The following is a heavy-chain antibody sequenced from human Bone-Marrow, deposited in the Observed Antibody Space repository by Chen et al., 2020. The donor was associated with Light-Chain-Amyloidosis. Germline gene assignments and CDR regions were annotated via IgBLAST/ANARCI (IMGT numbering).Heavy chain of an antibody. J-gene: IGHJ6*02. Sequence: QVQLQQWGAGLLKPSETLSLTCAVYGGSFSGYYWSWIRQPPGKGLEWIGYIYYSGIANYNASLKSRVTISLDTSKNQFSLRLNSVTAADTAVYYCVGQGYYSYSMDVWGQGTTVIVSS. CDR1: GGSFSGYY. CDR2: IYYSGIA. V-gene: IGHV4-34*11. CDR3: VGQGYYSYSMDV.